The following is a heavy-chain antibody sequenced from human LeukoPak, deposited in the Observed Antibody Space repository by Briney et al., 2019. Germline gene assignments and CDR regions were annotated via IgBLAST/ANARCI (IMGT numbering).Heavy chain of an antibody. D-gene: IGHD1-1*01. CDR1: GFTFSSYS. CDR2: ISSSSSYI. V-gene: IGHV3-21*01. J-gene: IGHJ4*02. Sequence: PGGSLRLSCAASGFTFSSYSMNWVRQAPGKGLEWVSSISSSSSYIYYADSVKGRFTISRDNAKNSLYLQMNSLRAEDTAVYYCARARLRAGTTRYPFDYWGQGTLVTVSS. CDR3: ARARLRAGTTRYPFDY.